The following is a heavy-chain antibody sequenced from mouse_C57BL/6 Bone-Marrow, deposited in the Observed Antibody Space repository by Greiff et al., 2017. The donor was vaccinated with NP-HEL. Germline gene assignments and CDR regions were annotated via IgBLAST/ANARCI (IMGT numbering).Heavy chain of an antibody. J-gene: IGHJ2*01. CDR3: ARFDDGYYY. CDR1: GYTFTSYW. Sequence: VQLQQPGAELVRPGTSVKLSCKASGYTFTSYWMHWVKQRPGQGLEWIGVIDPSDSYTNYNQKFKGKATLTVDTSSSTAYMQLSSLTSEDSAVYYCARFDDGYYYWGQGTTLTVSS. D-gene: IGHD2-3*01. CDR2: IDPSDSYT. V-gene: IGHV1-59*01.